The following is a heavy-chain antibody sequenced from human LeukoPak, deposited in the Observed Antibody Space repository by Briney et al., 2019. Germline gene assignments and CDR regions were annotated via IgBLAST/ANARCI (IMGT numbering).Heavy chain of an antibody. J-gene: IGHJ4*02. CDR2: IYYSGST. Sequence: SETLSLTCTVSGGSINNYYWSWIRQPPGKGLEWIGYIYYSGSTNYNPSLESRVTISVDTSKNQFSLELSSLTAADTAVYYCARQPSYNNSPALFDYWGQGTLVTVSS. V-gene: IGHV4-59*08. CDR1: GGSINNYY. D-gene: IGHD1-1*01. CDR3: ARQPSYNNSPALFDY.